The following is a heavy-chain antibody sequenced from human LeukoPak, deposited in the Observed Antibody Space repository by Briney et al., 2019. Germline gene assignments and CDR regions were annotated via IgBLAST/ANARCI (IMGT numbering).Heavy chain of an antibody. CDR2: ISSSGSTI. D-gene: IGHD2-15*01. V-gene: IGHV3-48*03. Sequence: GGSLRLSCAASGFTFSSYEMNWVRQAPGKGLEWVSYISSSGSTIYYADSVKGRFTISRDNAKNSLYLQMNSLRAEDTAVYYCAKDVDIVVVVPDYWGQGTLVTVPS. CDR1: GFTFSSYE. CDR3: AKDVDIVVVVPDY. J-gene: IGHJ4*02.